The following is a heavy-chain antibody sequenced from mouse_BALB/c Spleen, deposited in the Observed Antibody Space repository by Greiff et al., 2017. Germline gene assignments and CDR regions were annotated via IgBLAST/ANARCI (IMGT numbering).Heavy chain of an antibody. CDR3: ARYGYDWFAY. CDR2: INPSSGYT. CDR1: GYTFTSYT. Sequence: VQLQQSAAELARPGASVKMSCKASGYTFTSYTMHWVKQRPGQGLEWIGYINPSSGYTEYNQKFKDKTTLTADKSSSTAYMQLSSLTSEDSAVYYCARYGYDWFAYWGQGTLVTVSA. D-gene: IGHD2-2*01. J-gene: IGHJ3*01. V-gene: IGHV1-4*02.